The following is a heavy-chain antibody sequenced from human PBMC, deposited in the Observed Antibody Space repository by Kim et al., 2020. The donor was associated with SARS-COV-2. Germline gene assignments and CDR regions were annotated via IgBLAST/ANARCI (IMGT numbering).Heavy chain of an antibody. V-gene: IGHV3-30*04. J-gene: IGHJ4*02. CDR2: ISYDGSNK. D-gene: IGHD3-3*01. Sequence: GGSLRLSCAASGFTFSSYAMHWVRQAPGKGLEWVAVISYDGSNKYYADSVKGRFTISRDNSKNTLYLQMNSLRAEDTAVYYCARGGVVTPGSWYFDYWGQGTLVTVSS. CDR1: GFTFSSYA. CDR3: ARGGVVTPGSWYFDY.